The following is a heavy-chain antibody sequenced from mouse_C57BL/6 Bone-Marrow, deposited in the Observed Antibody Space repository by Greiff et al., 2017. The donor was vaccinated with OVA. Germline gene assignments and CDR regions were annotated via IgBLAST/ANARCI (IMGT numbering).Heavy chain of an antibody. CDR1: GFSLTSYA. J-gene: IGHJ3*01. CDR3: ARAVYDYDGAWFAY. CDR2: IWTGGGT. D-gene: IGHD2-4*01. Sequence: VQRVESGPGLVAPSQSLSITCTVSGFSLTSYAISWVRQPPGKGLEWLGVIWTGGGTNYNSALKSRLSISKDNSKSQVFLKMNSLQTDDTARYYCARAVYDYDGAWFAYWGQGTLVTVSA. V-gene: IGHV2-9-1*01.